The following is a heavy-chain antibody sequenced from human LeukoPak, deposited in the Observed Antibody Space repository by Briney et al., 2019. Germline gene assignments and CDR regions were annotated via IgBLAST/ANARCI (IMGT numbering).Heavy chain of an antibody. V-gene: IGHV4-34*01. Sequence: SETLSLTCAVYGGSFGGYYWSWIRQPPGKGLEWIGEINHSGSTNYNPSLKSRVTISVDTSKNQFSLKLSSVTAADTAVYYCARVSGGLVTTPERRLLHWFDPWGQGTLVTVSS. CDR2: INHSGST. CDR3: ARVSGGLVTTPERRLLHWFDP. D-gene: IGHD4-17*01. CDR1: GGSFGGYY. J-gene: IGHJ5*02.